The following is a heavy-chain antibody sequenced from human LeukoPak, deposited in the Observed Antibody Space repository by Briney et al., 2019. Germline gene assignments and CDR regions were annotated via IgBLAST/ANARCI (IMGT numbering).Heavy chain of an antibody. CDR2: IRSKANSHAT. Sequence: GGSLRLSCAASGFTFSGSGIHWFRQAAGKGLEWVGRIRSKANSHATEYAESVKGRFSISRDDSKNRAFLQMNSLKTEDTAVYYCSRPGYNYGDDYWGQGTQVTVSS. CDR3: SRPGYNYGDDY. V-gene: IGHV3-73*01. J-gene: IGHJ4*02. D-gene: IGHD5-18*01. CDR1: GFTFSGSG.